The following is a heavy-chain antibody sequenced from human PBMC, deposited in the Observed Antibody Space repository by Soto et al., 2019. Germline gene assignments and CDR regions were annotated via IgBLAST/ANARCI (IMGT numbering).Heavy chain of an antibody. CDR3: AGDGPDYSYDMDV. V-gene: IGHV3-48*02. Sequence: EVQLVETGGGLVQPGGSLRLSCVASGLTLSSYGMNWVRQAPGKGLEWVSYISSRSTTIKYADSVKGRFTISRDNAKNSLFLQMNSLRDEDTAVYYCAGDGPDYSYDMDVWGQGTTVTVSS. CDR1: GLTLSSYG. J-gene: IGHJ6*02. CDR2: ISSRSTTI.